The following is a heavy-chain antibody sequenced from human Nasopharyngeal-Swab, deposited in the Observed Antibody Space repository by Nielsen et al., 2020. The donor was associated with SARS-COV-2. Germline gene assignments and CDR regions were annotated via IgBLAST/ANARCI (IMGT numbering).Heavy chain of an antibody. CDR3: ASSTRDYGGNSGDY. Sequence: SETLSLTCTVSGGSISSYYWSWIRQPAGKGLEWIGRIYISGSTNYNPSLKRGVTMSVDTSKNQFSLKLSSVTAADAAVYYCASSTRDYGGNSGDYWGQGTLVTVSS. V-gene: IGHV4-4*07. CDR2: IYISGST. CDR1: GGSISSYY. D-gene: IGHD4-23*01. J-gene: IGHJ4*02.